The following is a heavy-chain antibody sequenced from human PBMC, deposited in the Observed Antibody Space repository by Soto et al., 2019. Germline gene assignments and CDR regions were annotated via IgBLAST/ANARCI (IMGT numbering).Heavy chain of an antibody. V-gene: IGHV4-4*02. CDR1: GGSISSSNW. Sequence: SETLSLTCAVSGGSISSSNWWSWVRQPPGKGLEWIGEIYYSGSTNYNPSLKSRVTISVDKSKNQFSLKLSSVTAADTAVYYCARVHDFWSGYENWFDPWGQGTLVTVSS. CDR2: IYYSGST. CDR3: ARVHDFWSGYENWFDP. J-gene: IGHJ5*02. D-gene: IGHD3-3*01.